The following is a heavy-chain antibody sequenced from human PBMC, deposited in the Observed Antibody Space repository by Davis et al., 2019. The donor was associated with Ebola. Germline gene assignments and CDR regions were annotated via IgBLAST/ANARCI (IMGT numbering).Heavy chain of an antibody. D-gene: IGHD6-13*01. V-gene: IGHV2-5*02. Sequence: SGPTLVKPTQTLTLTCTFSGFSLSTSGVGVGWIRQPPGKALEWLTLIYWDDDKRYSPSLKSRLTITKDTSKNQVVLTVTNMDPVDTATYYCAHRRVRVAAPSKIFDSWGQGTLVTVSS. CDR2: IYWDDDK. J-gene: IGHJ4*02. CDR1: GFSLSTSGVG. CDR3: AHRRVRVAAPSKIFDS.